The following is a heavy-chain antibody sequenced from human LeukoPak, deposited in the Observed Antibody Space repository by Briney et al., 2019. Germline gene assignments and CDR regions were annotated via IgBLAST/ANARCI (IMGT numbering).Heavy chain of an antibody. J-gene: IGHJ4*02. D-gene: IGHD2-2*01. CDR3: ARAFYRQHPLLCGDS. Sequence: SVKVSLKCSVYTYSDYYIHWVRQPHSKGLAGMGLVNHKNDDIQFAQKFQGRVTMTRDTSISTAYKELSRLTSGDTAVYYCARAFYRQHPLLCGDSWGQGTLVTVSS. CDR1: VYTYSDYY. CDR2: VNHKNDDI. V-gene: IGHV1-2*02.